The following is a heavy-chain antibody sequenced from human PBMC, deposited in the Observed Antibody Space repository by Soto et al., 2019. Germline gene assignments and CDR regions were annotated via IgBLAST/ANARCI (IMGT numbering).Heavy chain of an antibody. CDR1: GFTFSSYS. V-gene: IGHV3-21*01. Sequence: PGGSLRLSCAASGFTFSSYSMDWVRQAPGKGLEWVSSISSSSSYIYYADSVKGRFTISRDNAKNSLYLQMNSLRAEDTAVYYCARDLRDYYDSSGYYYQGAFDIWGQGTMVTVSS. J-gene: IGHJ3*02. CDR2: ISSSSSYI. D-gene: IGHD3-22*01. CDR3: ARDLRDYYDSSGYYYQGAFDI.